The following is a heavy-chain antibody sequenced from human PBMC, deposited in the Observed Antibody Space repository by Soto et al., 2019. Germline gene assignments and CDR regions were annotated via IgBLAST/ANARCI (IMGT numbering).Heavy chain of an antibody. J-gene: IGHJ6*02. Sequence: GGSLRLSCAASGFTFSSYSMNWVRQAPGKGLEWVSYISSSSSTIYYADSVKGRFTISRDNAKNSLYLQMNSLRDEDTAVYYCARDPTDTAMVTLYYGMDVWGQGTTVTVSS. CDR1: GFTFSSYS. CDR3: ARDPTDTAMVTLYYGMDV. D-gene: IGHD5-18*01. CDR2: ISSSSSTI. V-gene: IGHV3-48*02.